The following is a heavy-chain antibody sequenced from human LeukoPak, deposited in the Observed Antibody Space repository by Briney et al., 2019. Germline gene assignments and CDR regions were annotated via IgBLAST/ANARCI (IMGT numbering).Heavy chain of an antibody. CDR1: GGSFSGYY. Sequence: SKTLSLTCAVYGGSFSGYYWSWIRQPPGKGLGWIGEISHSGSTNCNPSLKSRVTISVDTSKNQFSLKLSSVTAADTAVYYCARGYCSSTSCYAAESFDYWGQGTLVTVSS. D-gene: IGHD2-2*01. CDR2: ISHSGST. J-gene: IGHJ4*02. V-gene: IGHV4-34*01. CDR3: ARGYCSSTSCYAAESFDY.